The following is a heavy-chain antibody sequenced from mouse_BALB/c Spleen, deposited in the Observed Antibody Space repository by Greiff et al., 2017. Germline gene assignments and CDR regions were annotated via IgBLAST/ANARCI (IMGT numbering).Heavy chain of an antibody. V-gene: IGHV1-63*01. J-gene: IGHJ2*01. CDR1: GYAFTNYW. D-gene: IGHD3-3*01. CDR2: IYPGSGNT. Sequence: QVQLKQSGAELVRPGTSVKISCKASGYAFTNYWLGWVKQRPGHGLEWIGDIYPGSGNTYYNEKFKGKATLTADKSSSTAYMQLSSLTSEDSAVYFCARGDLGGNFDYWGQGTTLTVSS. CDR3: ARGDLGGNFDY.